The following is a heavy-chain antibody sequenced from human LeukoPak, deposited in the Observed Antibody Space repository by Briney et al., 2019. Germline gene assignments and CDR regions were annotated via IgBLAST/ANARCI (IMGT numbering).Heavy chain of an antibody. J-gene: IGHJ3*02. CDR2: NDWDDDK. CDR1: GFSLSTSGMW. CDR3: ARICGLGDDFDI. V-gene: IGHV2-70*01. D-gene: IGHD3-16*01. Sequence: SGPTLFNPTQALTLSCTFSGFSLSTSGMWVSWIRQPPVMALEWLAHNDWDDDKYYISVLTTRLIISQDTSTINVVHTTANFDPVDTATYYCARICGLGDDFDIWQQGKMVSVSS.